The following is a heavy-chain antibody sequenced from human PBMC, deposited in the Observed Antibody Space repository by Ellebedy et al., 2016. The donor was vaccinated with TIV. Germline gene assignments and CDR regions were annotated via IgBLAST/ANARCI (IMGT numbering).Heavy chain of an antibody. Sequence: GASLKISCAASGFTFSRYDMHWVRQTTGKGLEWVAAIGTAGDTYYPGSVKGRFTISRENAKNSLYLQMNSLRAGDTAVYYCAAVGYYGMDVWGQGTTVTVSS. J-gene: IGHJ6*02. D-gene: IGHD6-19*01. V-gene: IGHV3-13*01. CDR1: GFTFSRYD. CDR2: IGTAGDT. CDR3: AAVGYYGMDV.